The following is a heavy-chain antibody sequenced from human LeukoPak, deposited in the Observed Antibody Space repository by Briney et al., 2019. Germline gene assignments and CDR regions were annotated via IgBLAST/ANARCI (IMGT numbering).Heavy chain of an antibody. CDR2: IYTSGTI. V-gene: IGHV4-4*07. J-gene: IGHJ5*02. Sequence: SETLSLTCTVSGGSISSYYWSWIRQPAGTALEWMGRIYTSGTITYNPSLKSRVTMSVDTSKNQFSLKLSSVTAADTAVYYCARDSGTTGEVKFDPWGQGTLVTVSS. CDR1: GGSISSYY. D-gene: IGHD3-10*01. CDR3: ARDSGTTGEVKFDP.